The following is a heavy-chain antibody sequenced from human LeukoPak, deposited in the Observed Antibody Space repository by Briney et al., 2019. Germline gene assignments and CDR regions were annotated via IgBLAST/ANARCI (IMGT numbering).Heavy chain of an antibody. J-gene: IGHJ4*02. D-gene: IGHD6-13*01. V-gene: IGHV3-33*01. CDR1: GFTFSSYG. CDR2: IWYDGSNK. Sequence: KPGGSLRLSCAASGFTFSSYGMHWVRQAPGKGLEWVAVIWYDGSNKYYADPVKGRFTISRDNSKNTLYLQMNSLRAEDTAVYYCARDSVIAAAGTSGFDYWGQGTLVTVSS. CDR3: ARDSVIAAAGTSGFDY.